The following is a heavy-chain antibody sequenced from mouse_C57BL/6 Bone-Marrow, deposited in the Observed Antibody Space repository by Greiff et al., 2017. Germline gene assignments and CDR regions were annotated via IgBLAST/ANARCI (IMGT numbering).Heavy chain of an antibody. CDR1: GYTFTSYG. D-gene: IGHD2-5*01. V-gene: IGHV1-85*01. CDR2: IYPRSGST. CDR3: SSPGYGQYSNYGVDY. J-gene: IGHJ4*01. Sequence: QVQLKEPGPELVKPGASVKLSCKASGYTFTSYGINWVKQRPGQGLEWIGWIYPRSGSTKYNEKFKGKATLTVDTSSSTAYMELNSLTSEDAAVLFCSSPGYGQYSNYGVDYWGQGTSVTVSS.